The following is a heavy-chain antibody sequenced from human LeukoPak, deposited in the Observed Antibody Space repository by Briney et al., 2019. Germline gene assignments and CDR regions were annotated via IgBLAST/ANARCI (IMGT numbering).Heavy chain of an antibody. Sequence: GGSLRLSCVASGFTFSDYAMNWVRQAPGKGLDWVSTFKTKYNQVYYAESVRGRFTISTDNSKKTVYPQMNSLRAEDTALYYCARSVPDYTRFDYWGQGALVTVSS. CDR3: ARSVPDYTRFDY. V-gene: IGHV3-23*05. CDR2: FKTKYNQV. CDR1: GFTFSDYA. J-gene: IGHJ4*02. D-gene: IGHD4-11*01.